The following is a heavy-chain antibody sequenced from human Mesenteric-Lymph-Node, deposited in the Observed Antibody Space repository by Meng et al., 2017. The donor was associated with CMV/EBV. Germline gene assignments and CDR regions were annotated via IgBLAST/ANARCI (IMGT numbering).Heavy chain of an antibody. D-gene: IGHD3-22*01. Sequence: GGSLRLSCTASEFTVSESYMNWVRQAPGKGLEWVSVIYGGGTTKYADSVKGRFTISRDNSKNTLFLQMNSLRAEDTAVYYCARAIYFYDSSNYYKGGGMDVWGQGTTVTVSS. CDR2: IYGGGTT. CDR3: ARAIYFYDSSNYYKGGGMDV. J-gene: IGHJ6*02. CDR1: EFTVSESY. V-gene: IGHV3-53*01.